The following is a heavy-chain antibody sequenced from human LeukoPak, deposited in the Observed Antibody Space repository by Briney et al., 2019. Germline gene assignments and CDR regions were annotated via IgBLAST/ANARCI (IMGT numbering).Heavy chain of an antibody. CDR1: GFTPSSYA. V-gene: IGHV3-23*01. D-gene: IGHD6-13*01. CDR3: AKSTSSWERVDY. J-gene: IGHJ4*02. Sequence: GGSLRLSCAASGFTPSSYAMSWVRQAPGKRLDWVSSISGNSGRTYYADSVKGRFSISRDNSNNTLYLQMNSLRAEDAAVYYCAKSTSSWERVDYWGQGTLVTVSS. CDR2: ISGNSGRT.